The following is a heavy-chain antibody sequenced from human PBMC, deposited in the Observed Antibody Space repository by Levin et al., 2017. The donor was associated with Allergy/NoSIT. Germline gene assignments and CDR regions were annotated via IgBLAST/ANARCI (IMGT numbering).Heavy chain of an antibody. CDR3: ASLYCSSTSCYRSMDV. J-gene: IGHJ6*02. CDR2: ISSSSSYI. V-gene: IGHV3-21*01. Sequence: ASVKVSCAASGFTFSSYSMNWVRQAPGKGLEWVSSISSSSSYIYYADSVKGRFTISRDNAKNSLYLQMNSLRAEDTAVYYCASLYCSSTSCYRSMDVWGQGTTVTVSS. CDR1: GFTFSSYS. D-gene: IGHD2-2*02.